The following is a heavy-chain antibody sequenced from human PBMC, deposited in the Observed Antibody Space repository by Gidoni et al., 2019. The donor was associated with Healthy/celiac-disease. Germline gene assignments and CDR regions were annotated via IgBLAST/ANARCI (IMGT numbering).Heavy chain of an antibody. CDR2: FDPEDGET. CDR3: ATAYYYGSGPNRGANVFNWFDP. Sequence: QVQLVQSGAEVKKPGASVKVSCKVSGYTLTELSMHWVRQAPGKGLEWMGGFDPEDGETIYAQKFQGRVTMTEDTSTDTAYMELSSLRSEDTAVYYCATAYYYGSGPNRGANVFNWFDPWGQGTLVTVSS. D-gene: IGHD3-10*01. V-gene: IGHV1-24*01. J-gene: IGHJ5*02. CDR1: GYTLTELS.